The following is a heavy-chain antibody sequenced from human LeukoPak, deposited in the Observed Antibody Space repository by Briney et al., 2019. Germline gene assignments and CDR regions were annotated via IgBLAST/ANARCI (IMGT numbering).Heavy chain of an antibody. Sequence: PSQTLSLTCTVSGGSISSGGYYWSWIRQHPGKGLEWIGYIYYSGSTYYNPSLKSRVTISVDTSRNQFSLKLSSVTAADTAVYYCAREKYSPGAVDYWGQGSLVTVSS. D-gene: IGHD6-6*01. CDR1: GGSISSGGYY. J-gene: IGHJ4*02. V-gene: IGHV4-31*03. CDR2: IYYSGST. CDR3: AREKYSPGAVDY.